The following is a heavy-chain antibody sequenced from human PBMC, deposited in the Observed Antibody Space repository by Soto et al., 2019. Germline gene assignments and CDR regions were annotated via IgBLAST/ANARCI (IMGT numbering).Heavy chain of an antibody. J-gene: IGHJ6*03. Sequence: ASVKVSCKASGYTFTSYGISWVRQAPGQGLEWMGWIGAYNGNTNYAQKLQGRVTMTTDTSTSTAYMELRSLRSDDTAVYYCARVVGVVVPAAMLDYYYYYMDVWGKGTTVTVSS. CDR2: IGAYNGNT. V-gene: IGHV1-18*01. CDR1: GYTFTSYG. D-gene: IGHD2-2*01. CDR3: ARVVGVVVPAAMLDYYYYYMDV.